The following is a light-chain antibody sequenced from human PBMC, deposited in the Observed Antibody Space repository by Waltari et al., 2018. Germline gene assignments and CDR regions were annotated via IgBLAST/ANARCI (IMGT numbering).Light chain of an antibody. CDR1: SSDVGGYNY. J-gene: IGLJ2*01. CDR3: SSYTSSSTLAVV. Sequence: ISCTGTSSDVGGYNYASWYQQHPGKPPKLMIYEVSNRPSGVSNRFSGPKSGNTASLTISGLRAEDEADYYCSSYTSSSTLAVVFGGGTKLTVL. CDR2: EVS. V-gene: IGLV2-14*01.